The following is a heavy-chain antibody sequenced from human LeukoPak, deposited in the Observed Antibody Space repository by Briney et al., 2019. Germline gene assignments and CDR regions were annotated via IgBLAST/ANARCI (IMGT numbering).Heavy chain of an antibody. Sequence: SETLSLTCTVSGGSISSYYWSWIRQPPGKGLEWIGYIYYSGSTNYNPSLKSRVTISVDTSKNQFSLKLSSVTAAATAVYYCARGGFWSGYYYYGMDVWGQGTTVTVSS. CDR1: GGSISSYY. D-gene: IGHD3-3*01. J-gene: IGHJ6*02. CDR2: IYYSGST. V-gene: IGHV4-59*01. CDR3: ARGGFWSGYYYYGMDV.